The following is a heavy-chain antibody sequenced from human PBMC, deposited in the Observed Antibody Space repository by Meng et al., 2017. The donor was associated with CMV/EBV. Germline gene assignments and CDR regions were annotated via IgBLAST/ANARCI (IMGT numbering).Heavy chain of an antibody. Sequence: GGSLRLSCAASGFTVSSNYMSWVRQAPGKGLEWVSVIYSGGSTYYADSVKGRFTISRDNSKNTLHLQMNSLRAEDTAVYYCARAPSSDFDYWGQGTLVTVSS. D-gene: IGHD6-6*01. CDR2: IYSGGST. CDR3: ARAPSSDFDY. J-gene: IGHJ4*02. V-gene: IGHV3-53*01. CDR1: GFTVSSNY.